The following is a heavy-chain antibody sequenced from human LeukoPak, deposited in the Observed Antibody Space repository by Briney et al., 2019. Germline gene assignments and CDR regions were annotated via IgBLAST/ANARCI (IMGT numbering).Heavy chain of an antibody. D-gene: IGHD5-18*01. CDR1: GGSISSGSYY. CDR3: ARDAARGRGYSYGYDY. J-gene: IGHJ4*02. CDR2: IYTSGST. V-gene: IGHV4-61*09. Sequence: PSETLSLTCTVSGGSISSGSYYWSWIRQPAGKGLEWIGHIYTSGSTNSNPSLKSRVTISLDTSKNQFSLKLSSVTAADTAVYYCARDAARGRGYSYGYDYWGQGTPVTVSS.